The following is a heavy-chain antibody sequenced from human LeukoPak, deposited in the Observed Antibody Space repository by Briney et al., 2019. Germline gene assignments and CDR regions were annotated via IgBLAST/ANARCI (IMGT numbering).Heavy chain of an antibody. CDR2: INHSGST. V-gene: IGHV4-34*01. CDR1: GGSISSYY. J-gene: IGHJ6*03. D-gene: IGHD1-14*01. Sequence: TSSETLSLTCTVSGGSISSYYWSWIRQPPGKGLEWIGEINHSGSTNYNPSLKSRVTISVDTSKNQFSLKLSSVTATDTAVYYCTRNRGDYDYYYMDVWGKGTTVTVSS. CDR3: TRNRGDYDYYYMDV.